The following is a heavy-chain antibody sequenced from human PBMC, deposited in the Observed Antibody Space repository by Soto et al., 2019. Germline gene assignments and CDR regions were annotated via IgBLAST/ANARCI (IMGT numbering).Heavy chain of an antibody. D-gene: IGHD6-19*01. Sequence: QVQLVQSGAEVKKPGSSVKVSCKASGGTFSSYAISWVRQAPGQGLAWMGGIIPILGTANYAQKFQGRVTLSGDEATGTGNMELSTLSSEDTAVYYCARSYSSGWYIYWGQGTLVTVSS. J-gene: IGHJ4*02. CDR3: ARSYSSGWYIY. V-gene: IGHV1-69*11. CDR2: IIPILGTA. CDR1: GGTFSSYA.